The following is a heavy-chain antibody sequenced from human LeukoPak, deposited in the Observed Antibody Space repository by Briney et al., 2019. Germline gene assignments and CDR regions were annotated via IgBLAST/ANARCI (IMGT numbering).Heavy chain of an antibody. D-gene: IGHD1-26*01. CDR3: ARDRNVSPWELQGKQGWFDP. CDR2: ISSSGSTI. Sequence: PGGSLRLSCAASGFTFSSYEMNWVRQAPGKGLEWVSYISSSGSTIYYADSVKGRFTISRDNAKNSLYLQMNSLRAEDTAVYYCARDRNVSPWELQGKQGWFDPWGQGTLVTVSS. CDR1: GFTFSSYE. V-gene: IGHV3-48*03. J-gene: IGHJ5*02.